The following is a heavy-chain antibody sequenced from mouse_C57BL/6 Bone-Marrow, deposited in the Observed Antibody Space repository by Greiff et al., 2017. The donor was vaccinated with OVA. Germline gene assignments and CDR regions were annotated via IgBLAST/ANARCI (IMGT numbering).Heavy chain of an antibody. V-gene: IGHV7-3*01. Sequence: EVKLVESGGGLVQPGGSLSLSCAASGFTFTDYYMSWVRQPPGKALEWLGFIINKANGYTTEYSASVKGRFTISRDNSQSILYLQMNALRAEDSATYYCARSNWEYYFDYWGQGTTLTVSS. CDR1: GFTFTDYY. D-gene: IGHD4-1*01. CDR2: IINKANGYTT. CDR3: ARSNWEYYFDY. J-gene: IGHJ2*01.